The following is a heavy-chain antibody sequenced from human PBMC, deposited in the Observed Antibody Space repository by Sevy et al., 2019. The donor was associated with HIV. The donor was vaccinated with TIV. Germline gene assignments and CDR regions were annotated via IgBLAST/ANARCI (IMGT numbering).Heavy chain of an antibody. CDR3: AKDLAVAGYSFFDY. V-gene: IGHV3-9*01. CDR1: GFTFDDYA. J-gene: IGHJ4*02. Sequence: GGSPRLSCAASGFTFDDYAMHWVRQAPGKGLEWVSGISWNSGSIGYADSVKGRFTISRDNAKNSLYLQMNSLRAEDTALYYCAKDLAVAGYSFFDYWGQRTLVTVSS. D-gene: IGHD6-19*01. CDR2: ISWNSGSI.